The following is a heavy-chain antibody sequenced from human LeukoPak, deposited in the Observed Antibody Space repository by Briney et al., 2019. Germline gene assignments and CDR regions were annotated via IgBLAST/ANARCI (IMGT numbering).Heavy chain of an antibody. V-gene: IGHV3-64*01. J-gene: IGHJ4*02. CDR2: ISANGGST. D-gene: IGHD1-1*01. CDR3: ARDGGNWDFDY. CDR1: GFTFSGYP. Sequence: GGSLRLSCAASGFTFSGYPMHWVRQAPGKGLEYLSGISANGGSTYYANSVKGRFTISRDNSKNTLYLQMGSLRPEDMAVYYCARDGGNWDFDYWGQGTLVTVSS.